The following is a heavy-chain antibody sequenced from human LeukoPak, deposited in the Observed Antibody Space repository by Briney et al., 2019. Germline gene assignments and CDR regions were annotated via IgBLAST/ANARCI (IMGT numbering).Heavy chain of an antibody. Sequence: ASVTVSCKASGYTFTGYYMHWVRQAPGQGLEWMGWINPNSGGTNYAQKFQGRVTMTRDTSISTAYMELSRLRSDDTAVYYCARDPPTTYYYDSSGYIRSQDDAFDIWGQGTMVTVSS. D-gene: IGHD3-22*01. CDR1: GYTFTGYY. J-gene: IGHJ3*02. CDR3: ARDPPTTYYYDSSGYIRSQDDAFDI. V-gene: IGHV1-2*02. CDR2: INPNSGGT.